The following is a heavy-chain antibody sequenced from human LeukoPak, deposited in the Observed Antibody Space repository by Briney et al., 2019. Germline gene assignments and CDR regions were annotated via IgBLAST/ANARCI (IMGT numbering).Heavy chain of an antibody. Sequence: PGGSLRLSCAASGFTFDDYAMHWVRQAPGKGLEWVSGISWNSDSIGYADSVKGRFTISRDNAKNSLYLQMNSLRAEDTALYYCAKDLNGDYGFDYWGQGTLVTVSS. CDR1: GFTFDDYA. V-gene: IGHV3-9*01. D-gene: IGHD4-17*01. J-gene: IGHJ4*02. CDR3: AKDLNGDYGFDY. CDR2: ISWNSDSI.